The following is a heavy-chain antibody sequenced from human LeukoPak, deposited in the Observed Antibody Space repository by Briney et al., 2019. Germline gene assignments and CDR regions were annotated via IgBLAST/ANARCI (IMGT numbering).Heavy chain of an antibody. CDR1: GFTFSSYG. CDR2: ISNDGSNK. CDR3: AKAGYSSSWYVDY. V-gene: IGHV3-30*18. D-gene: IGHD6-13*01. Sequence: PGGSLRLSCAASGFTFSSYGMHWVRQAPGKGLEWVAVISNDGSNKYYADSVKGRSTISRDNSKNTLYLQMNSLRAEDTAVYYCAKAGYSSSWYVDYWGQGTLVLVSS. J-gene: IGHJ4*02.